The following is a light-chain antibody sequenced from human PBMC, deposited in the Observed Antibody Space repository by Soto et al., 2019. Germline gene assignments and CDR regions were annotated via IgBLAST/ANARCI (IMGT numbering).Light chain of an antibody. CDR3: SSYTSTSTPCV. CDR2: EVS. V-gene: IGLV2-14*01. J-gene: IGLJ1*01. CDR1: SSHVGGYNY. Sequence: QSALTQPASGSGSPGQSSTMSCTGTSSHVGGYNYVPWSQLHPGKAPKLIIYEVSHRPSGASNHFSGYKSGTTAYLTISGLPAEDEAAYSCSSYTSTSTPCVFGTGTKGTVL.